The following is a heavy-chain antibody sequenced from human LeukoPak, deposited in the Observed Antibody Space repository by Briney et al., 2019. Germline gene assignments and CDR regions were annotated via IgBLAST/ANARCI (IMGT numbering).Heavy chain of an antibody. D-gene: IGHD1-26*01. CDR2: ITGSGDNT. Sequence: GGSLRLSCAVSGFTFRSYAMSWVRQAPGKGLEWVSLITGSGDNTYIADSVKGRFTVSRDNSKNTLYLQMNSLRAHDTAEYYCAKLVGDPPYYFDYWGQGTLVTVSS. CDR1: GFTFRSYA. CDR3: AKLVGDPPYYFDY. V-gene: IGHV3-23*01. J-gene: IGHJ4*02.